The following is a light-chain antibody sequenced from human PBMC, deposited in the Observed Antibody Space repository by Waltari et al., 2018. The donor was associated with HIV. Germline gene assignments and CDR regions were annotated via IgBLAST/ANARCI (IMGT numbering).Light chain of an antibody. J-gene: IGKJ2*02. CDR3: QQSYTTPRT. CDR2: GAS. Sequence: DIQMTQSPSSLSASIGDRVTITCRASQSISSYLNWYQQKPGKAPKLLIYGASTLQSGVPPNFSGSGSGTDFTLIISSLQPEDFATYYCQQSYTTPRTFGQGTKLEIK. CDR1: QSISSY. V-gene: IGKV1-39*01.